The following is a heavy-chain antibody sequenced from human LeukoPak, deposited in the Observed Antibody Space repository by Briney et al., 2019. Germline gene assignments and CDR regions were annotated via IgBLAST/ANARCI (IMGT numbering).Heavy chain of an antibody. CDR2: IWYDGSNK. CDR1: GFTFSSYG. V-gene: IGHV3-33*01. J-gene: IGHJ4*02. Sequence: GRSLRLSCVASGFTFSSYGMHWVRQAPGKGLEWVAVIWYDGSNKYYADSVKGRFTISRDNSKNTLYLQMNSLRAEDTAVYYCARDRLMVRGVIITFYFDYWGQGTLVTVSS. D-gene: IGHD3-10*01. CDR3: ARDRLMVRGVIITFYFDY.